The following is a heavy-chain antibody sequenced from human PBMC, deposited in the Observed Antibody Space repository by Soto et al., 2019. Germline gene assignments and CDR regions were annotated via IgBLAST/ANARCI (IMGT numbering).Heavy chain of an antibody. Sequence: QVQLQESGPGLVKPSETLSLTCTVSGGSISSDSWSWIRQPPGKGLEWIAYIYYSGSTNYNPSLKSRVTISVDTSKIQLSLKLSSVTAADTAVYYCARVRYDILTAYSYYFDYWGQGTLVTVSS. CDR3: ARVRYDILTAYSYYFDY. V-gene: IGHV4-59*01. CDR2: IYYSGST. CDR1: GGSISSDS. J-gene: IGHJ4*02. D-gene: IGHD3-9*01.